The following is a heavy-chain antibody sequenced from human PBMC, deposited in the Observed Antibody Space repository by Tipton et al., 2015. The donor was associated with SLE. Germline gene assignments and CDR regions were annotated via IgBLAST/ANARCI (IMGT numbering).Heavy chain of an antibody. CDR3: ARHTAAAGTGDYFDY. CDR1: GGSITSYY. Sequence: TLSLTCTVSGGSITSYYWSWIRQPAGQGLEWIGRIYTSGSTYYNPSLKSRVTISVDTSKNQFSLKLSSVAAADTAVYYCARHTAAAGTGDYFDYWGQGTLVTVSS. D-gene: IGHD6-13*01. CDR2: IYTSGST. V-gene: IGHV4-4*07. J-gene: IGHJ4*02.